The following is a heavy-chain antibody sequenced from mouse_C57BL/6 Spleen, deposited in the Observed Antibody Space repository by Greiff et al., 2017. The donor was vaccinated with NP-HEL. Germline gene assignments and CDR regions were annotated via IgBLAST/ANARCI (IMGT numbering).Heavy chain of an antibody. V-gene: IGHV5-9*01. CDR3: ARFTTVPHYAMDY. Sequence: EVQLVESGGGLVKPGGSLKLSCAASGFTFSSYTMSWVRQTPEKRLEWVATISGGGGNTYYPDSVKGRFTISRYNAKNTLYLQMSSLRSEDTALYYCARFTTVPHYAMDYWGQGTSVTVSS. J-gene: IGHJ4*01. CDR2: ISGGGGNT. CDR1: GFTFSSYT. D-gene: IGHD1-1*01.